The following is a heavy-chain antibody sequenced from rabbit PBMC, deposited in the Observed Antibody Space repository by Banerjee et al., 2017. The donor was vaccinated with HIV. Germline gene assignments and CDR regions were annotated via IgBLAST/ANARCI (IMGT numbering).Heavy chain of an antibody. J-gene: IGHJ4*01. Sequence: QEQLKESGGGLFKPGGSLKLSCTASGFDFSSYYMSWVCQAPGKGLEWIGCINTGSSSTYYASWAKGRFTVSKTSSTTVTLQMTSLTAADTATYFCARDLAGVIGWNFNLWGPGTLVTVS. CDR2: INTGSSST. D-gene: IGHD4-1*01. CDR3: ARDLAGVIGWNFNL. CDR1: GFDFSSYY. V-gene: IGHV1S45*01.